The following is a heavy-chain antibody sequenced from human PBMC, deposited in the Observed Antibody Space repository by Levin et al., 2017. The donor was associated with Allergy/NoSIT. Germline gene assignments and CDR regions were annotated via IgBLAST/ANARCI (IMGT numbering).Heavy chain of an antibody. Sequence: SLKISCTASGLSFGDYAMSWFRQAPGKGLEWVGFIRSKAYGGTTEYAASVKGRFTISTNDSKSIAYLQMNSLKSEDTAVYYCASTRGMYFDCWGQGTLVTVSS. D-gene: IGHD3-16*01. V-gene: IGHV3-49*03. J-gene: IGHJ4*02. CDR2: IRSKAYGGTT. CDR1: GLSFGDYA. CDR3: ASTRGMYFDC.